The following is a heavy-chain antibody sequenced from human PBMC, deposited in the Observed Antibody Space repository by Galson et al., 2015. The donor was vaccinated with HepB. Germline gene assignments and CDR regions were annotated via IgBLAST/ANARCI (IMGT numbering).Heavy chain of an antibody. Sequence: SLRLSCAASGFTFSSYSMNWVRQAPGKGLEWVSSISSSSSSYIYYADSVKGRFTISRDNAKNSLYLQMNSLRAEDTAVYYCARRRSVPAASHAGGMDVWGQGTTVTVSS. J-gene: IGHJ6*02. CDR3: ARRRSVPAASHAGGMDV. V-gene: IGHV3-21*01. CDR1: GFTFSSYS. D-gene: IGHD2-2*01. CDR2: ISSSSSSYI.